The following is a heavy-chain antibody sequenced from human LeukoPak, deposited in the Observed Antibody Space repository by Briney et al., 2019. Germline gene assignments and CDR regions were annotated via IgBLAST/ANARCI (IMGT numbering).Heavy chain of an antibody. J-gene: IGHJ5*02. CDR1: GGSISSGGYS. CDR3: ARVAFWFDP. Sequence: SETLSLTCAVSGGSISSGGYSWRWIRQPPGKGLEWIGYIYHSGSTYYNPSLKSRVTISVDRSKNQFSLKLSSVTAADTAVYYCARVAFWFDPWGQGTLVTVSS. CDR2: IYHSGST. V-gene: IGHV4-30-2*01.